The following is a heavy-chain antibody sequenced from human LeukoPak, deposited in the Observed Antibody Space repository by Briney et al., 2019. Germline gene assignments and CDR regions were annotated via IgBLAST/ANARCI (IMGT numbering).Heavy chain of an antibody. D-gene: IGHD6-19*01. CDR2: ISSSSSYI. CDR1: GFTFSSYS. V-gene: IGHV3-21*01. Sequence: GGSLRLSCAASGFTFSSYSMNWVRQAPGKGLEWVSSISSSSSYIYYADSVKGRFTISRDNAKNSLYLQMNSLRAEDTAVYYCARDRYSSGWYGVGLDYGGQGTLVTVSS. J-gene: IGHJ4*02. CDR3: ARDRYSSGWYGVGLDY.